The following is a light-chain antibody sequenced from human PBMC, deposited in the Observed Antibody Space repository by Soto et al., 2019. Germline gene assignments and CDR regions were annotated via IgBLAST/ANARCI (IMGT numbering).Light chain of an antibody. J-gene: IGLJ3*02. V-gene: IGLV2-8*01. Sequence: QSVLTQPPSASGSPGQSVTISCTGTSSDVGGYKYVSWYQQHPGKAPKLMIYEVNKRPSGVPDRFSGSKSGNTASLPVSGLQAEDEADYYCSSYAGSNHTWVCGGGTKLTVL. CDR1: SSDVGGYKY. CDR3: SSYAGSNHTWV. CDR2: EVN.